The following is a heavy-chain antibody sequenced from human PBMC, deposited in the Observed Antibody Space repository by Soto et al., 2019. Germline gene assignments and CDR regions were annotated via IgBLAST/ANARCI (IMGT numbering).Heavy chain of an antibody. CDR1: GFTFSSYS. Sequence: EVQLVESGGGLVQPGGSLRLSCAASGFTFSSYSMNWVRQAPGKGLEWVSYISSSSSTIYYAYSVKGRFTISRDNAKNSLYLQMNSLRAEDTAVYYCARTEEYCTNGVCYTYYYYMDVWGKGTTVTVSS. CDR3: ARTEEYCTNGVCYTYYYYMDV. J-gene: IGHJ6*03. V-gene: IGHV3-48*01. D-gene: IGHD2-8*01. CDR2: ISSSSSTI.